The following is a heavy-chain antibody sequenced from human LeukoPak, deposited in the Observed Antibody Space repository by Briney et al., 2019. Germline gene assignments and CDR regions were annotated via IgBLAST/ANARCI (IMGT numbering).Heavy chain of an antibody. V-gene: IGHV3-23*01. CDR2: ISGSGGST. CDR3: ARMTTVMFDY. D-gene: IGHD4-17*01. CDR1: GFTFRNYA. Sequence: GGSLRLSCAASGFTFRNYAMGWVRQAPGKGLEWVSAISGSGGSTYYADSVKGRFTISRDNSKNTLYLQMNSLRAEDTAVYYCARMTTVMFDYWGQGTLVTVSS. J-gene: IGHJ4*02.